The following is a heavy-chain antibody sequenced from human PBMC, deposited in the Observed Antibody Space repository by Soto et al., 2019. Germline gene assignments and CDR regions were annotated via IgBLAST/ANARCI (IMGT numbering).Heavy chain of an antibody. CDR1: AFILSDAW. J-gene: IGHJ4*02. D-gene: IGHD3-22*01. CDR2: IKSKAHGGTT. CDR3: ASYRDSSGRRRYDY. V-gene: IGHV3-15*07. Sequence: EVQLEESGGGLIKPGESLTLSCAASAFILSDAWMKWVRQDPGKGLEWVGRIKSKAHGGTTDYAAPLKGRFTILRDDSKNTLYLQMNSLQTEDTAIYYCASYRDSSGRRRYDYWGQGALVTVSS.